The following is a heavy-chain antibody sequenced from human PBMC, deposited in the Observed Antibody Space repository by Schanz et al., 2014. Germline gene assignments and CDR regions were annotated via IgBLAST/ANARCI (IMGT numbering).Heavy chain of an antibody. CDR1: GFTFRDYY. CDR3: AKGMGYCSGGTCYDYYYYGLDV. Sequence: ADLVESGGGLVKPGGSLRLSCAASGFTFRDYYMSWIRQAPGKGLEWVSDISSGSSYANYADSVKGRFTISRDNAKNSLYLQMNSLSADDTAVCYCAKGMGYCSGGTCYDYYYYGLDVWGQGTTVTVSS. D-gene: IGHD2-15*01. J-gene: IGHJ6*02. V-gene: IGHV3-11*05. CDR2: ISSGSSYA.